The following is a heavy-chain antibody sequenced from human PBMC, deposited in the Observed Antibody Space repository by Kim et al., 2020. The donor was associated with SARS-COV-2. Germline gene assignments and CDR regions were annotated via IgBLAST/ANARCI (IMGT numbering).Heavy chain of an antibody. D-gene: IGHD3-10*01. V-gene: IGHV3-21*01. Sequence: SLKGRFTISRDNAKNSLCLQMNSLRAEETAVYYCARGSRSGSYFYYGMDVWGQGTTVTVSS. J-gene: IGHJ6*02. CDR3: ARGSRSGSYFYYGMDV.